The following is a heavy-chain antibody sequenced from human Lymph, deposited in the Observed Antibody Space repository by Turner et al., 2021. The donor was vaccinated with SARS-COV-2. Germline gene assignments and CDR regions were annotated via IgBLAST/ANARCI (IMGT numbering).Heavy chain of an antibody. CDR1: GFTFDDYA. D-gene: IGHD5-12*01. CDR2: ISGDGGST. Sequence: EVQLVESGGGVVQPGGSLILSCAASGFTFDDYAMHGVRQAPGKGLEWVSLISGDGGSTYYADSVKGRFTISRDDSKNSLYLQINSLRTEDTALYYCAKEGLSGRRLQFVPYFAYWGQGTLVSVSS. V-gene: IGHV3-43*02. J-gene: IGHJ4*02. CDR3: AKEGLSGRRLQFVPYFAY.